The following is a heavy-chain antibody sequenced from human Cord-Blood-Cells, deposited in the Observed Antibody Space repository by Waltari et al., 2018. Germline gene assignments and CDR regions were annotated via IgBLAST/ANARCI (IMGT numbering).Heavy chain of an antibody. V-gene: IGHV1-8*01. CDR2: MNPNSGNT. D-gene: IGHD3-10*01. Sequence: QVQLVQSGAEVKKPGASAKVSCKASGYPFTSYDINWVRQATGQGLEWMGWMNPNSGNTGFAQKFQGRVTMTRDTSISTAYMELSGLRSEDTAVYYCARGLRMVRGVIYWGQGTLVTVSS. CDR1: GYPFTSYD. CDR3: ARGLRMVRGVIY. J-gene: IGHJ4*02.